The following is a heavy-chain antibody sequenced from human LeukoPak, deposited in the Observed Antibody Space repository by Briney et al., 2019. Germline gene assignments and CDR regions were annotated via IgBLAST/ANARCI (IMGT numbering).Heavy chain of an antibody. CDR2: ISAYNGNT. V-gene: IGHV1-18*01. J-gene: IGHJ3*02. D-gene: IGHD3-9*01. CDR1: GYTFTSYG. CDR3: ARGGGQGTFYDILTGYAFDI. Sequence: ASVKVSCKASGYTFTSYGISWVRQAPGQGLEWMGWISAYNGNTNYAQKLQGRVTMTTDTSTSTAYMELRSLRSDDTAVYYCARGGGQGTFYDILTGYAFDIWGQGTMVTVSS.